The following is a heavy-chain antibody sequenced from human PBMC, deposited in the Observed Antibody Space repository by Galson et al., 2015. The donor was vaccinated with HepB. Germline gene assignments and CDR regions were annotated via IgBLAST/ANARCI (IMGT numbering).Heavy chain of an antibody. D-gene: IGHD3-16*01. CDR2: IYPGDSDT. Sequence: QSGAEVTKPGESLKISCKASGYSFTNHWIGWVRQTPGKGLELMGIIYPGDSDTTYSPSFQGQVTISADKSISTAYLQWSSLKASDTAMYYCARHNDDDSASSDYWGQGTLVTVSS. V-gene: IGHV5-51*01. CDR1: GYSFTNHW. CDR3: ARHNDDDSASSDY. J-gene: IGHJ4*02.